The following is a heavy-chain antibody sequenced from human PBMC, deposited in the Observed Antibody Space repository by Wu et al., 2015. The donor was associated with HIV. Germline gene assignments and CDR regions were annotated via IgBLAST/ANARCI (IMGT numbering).Heavy chain of an antibody. Sequence: QVQLVQSGAELKTPGSSVKVSCKGSGGTFSSNAISWVRQAPGQGLEWMGGIIPFFGITNYAQKFQGRVTITMDDSTSTAYMQLNSLTSDDTAVFYCATTFRDQLSSHGRTTGGLLAFDIWGQGTVVTVSS. CDR3: ATTFRDQLSSHGRTTGGLLAFDI. D-gene: IGHD1-1*01. J-gene: IGHJ3*02. V-gene: IGHV1-69*05. CDR2: IIPFFGIT. CDR1: GGTFSSNA.